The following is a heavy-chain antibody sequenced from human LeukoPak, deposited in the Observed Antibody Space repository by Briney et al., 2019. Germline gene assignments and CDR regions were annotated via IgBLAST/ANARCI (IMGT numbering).Heavy chain of an antibody. CDR1: GFTVSSNY. CDR3: ARDKSSRITIFGRHYYGMDV. Sequence: GGSLRLSCAASGFTVSSNYMSWVRQAPGKGLEWVSVIYSGGSTYYADSVKGRFTISRDNAKNSLYLQMNSLRAEDTAVYYCARDKSSRITIFGRHYYGMDVWGQGTTVTVSS. CDR2: IYSGGST. D-gene: IGHD3-3*01. J-gene: IGHJ6*02. V-gene: IGHV3-66*01.